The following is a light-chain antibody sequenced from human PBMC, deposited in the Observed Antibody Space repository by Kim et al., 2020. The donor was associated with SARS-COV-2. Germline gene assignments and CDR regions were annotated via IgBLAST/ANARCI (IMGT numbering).Light chain of an antibody. V-gene: IGLV3-1*01. Sequence: SYELTQPPSVSVSPGQTASITCSGDKLGHKFASWYQQKPGQSPVLVIYQDSKRTSGIPERFSGSNSGNTATLTISGTQAMDEADYYCQAWDSTTAEVFGGGTQLTVL. CDR1: KLGHKF. CDR2: QDS. CDR3: QAWDSTTAEV. J-gene: IGLJ3*02.